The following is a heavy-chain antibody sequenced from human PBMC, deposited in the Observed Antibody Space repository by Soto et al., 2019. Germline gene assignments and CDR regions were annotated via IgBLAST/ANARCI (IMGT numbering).Heavy chain of an antibody. J-gene: IGHJ4*01. CDR3: VKSRGGSNHDFFD. CDR2: VSGDGVRT. CDR1: GFTFISYS. D-gene: IGHD3-10*01. Sequence: GGSLSLSCSASGFTFISYSMRCVRQSPDKRLQYVSHVSGDGVRTYYADSVKDRFFISRDNSKNTSFLQMNSLRREDSAVYYWVKSRGGSNHDFFDWGHGTQVTVSS. V-gene: IGHV3-64D*06.